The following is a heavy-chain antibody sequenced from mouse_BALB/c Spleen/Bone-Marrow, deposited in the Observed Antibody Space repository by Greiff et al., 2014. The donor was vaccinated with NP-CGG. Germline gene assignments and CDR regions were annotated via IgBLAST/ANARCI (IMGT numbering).Heavy chain of an antibody. Sequence: EVQLVESGGGLVQPGGSLRLSCATSGFTFTDYYMSWVRQPPGKALEWLGFIRNKANGYTTEYSASVKGPFTISRDNSQSILYLQMNTLRAEDSATYYCARDDYSAMDYWGQGTSVTVSS. CDR1: GFTFTDYY. CDR3: ARDDYSAMDY. J-gene: IGHJ4*01. CDR2: IRNKANGYTT. V-gene: IGHV7-3*02.